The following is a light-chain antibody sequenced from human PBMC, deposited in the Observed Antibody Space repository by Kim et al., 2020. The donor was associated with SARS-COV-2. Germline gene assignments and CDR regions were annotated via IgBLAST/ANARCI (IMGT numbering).Light chain of an antibody. J-gene: IGLJ3*02. V-gene: IGLV2-11*01. Sequence: PGQSVTISCTGTSSDVGGYNYVSWYQQHPGKAPKLMIYDVSKRPSGVPDRFSGSKSGNTAPLTISGLQAEDEADYYCCSYAGSYWVFGGGTQLTVL. CDR1: SSDVGGYNY. CDR3: CSYAGSYWV. CDR2: DVS.